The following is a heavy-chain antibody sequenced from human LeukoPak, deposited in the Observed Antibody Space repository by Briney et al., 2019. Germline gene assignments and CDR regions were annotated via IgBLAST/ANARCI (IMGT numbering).Heavy chain of an antibody. CDR3: ARYSYGYALDY. V-gene: IGHV3-21*01. CDR2: ISSSSSYI. CDR1: GFTFSSYS. J-gene: IGHJ4*02. D-gene: IGHD5-18*01. Sequence: GGSLRLSCAASGFTFSSYSMNWVRQAPGKGLEWVSSISSSSSYIYYADSVKGRFTIARDNAKNSLYLQMISLRAEDTAVYYCARYSYGYALDYWGQGTLVTVSS.